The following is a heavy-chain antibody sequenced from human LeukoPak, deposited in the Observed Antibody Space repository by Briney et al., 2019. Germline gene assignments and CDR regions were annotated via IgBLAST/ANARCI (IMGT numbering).Heavy chain of an antibody. CDR1: GFIFSSYG. CDR3: ARGPINWTPFDY. J-gene: IGHJ4*02. D-gene: IGHD1-20*01. CDR2: IRFDGSNK. V-gene: IGHV3-30*02. Sequence: GGSLRLSCAASGFIFSSYGMHWVRQAPGKGLEWVAFIRFDGSNKFYADSVKGRFTVSRDNSKNMLYLQMDILRAEDTAVYYCARGPINWTPFDYWGQGTLVTVSS.